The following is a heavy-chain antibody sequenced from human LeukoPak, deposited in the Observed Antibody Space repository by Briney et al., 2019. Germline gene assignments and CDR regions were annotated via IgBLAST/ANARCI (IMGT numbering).Heavy chain of an antibody. CDR3: ARSYRPGKAFDI. J-gene: IGHJ3*02. Sequence: SETLSLTCAVYGGSFSGYYWSWIRQPPGKGLEWIGEINHSGSTNYNPSLKSRVTISVDTSKNQFSLKLSSVTAADTAAYYCARSYRPGKAFDIWGQGTMVTVSS. V-gene: IGHV4-34*01. CDR2: INHSGST. D-gene: IGHD2-21*01. CDR1: GGSFSGYY.